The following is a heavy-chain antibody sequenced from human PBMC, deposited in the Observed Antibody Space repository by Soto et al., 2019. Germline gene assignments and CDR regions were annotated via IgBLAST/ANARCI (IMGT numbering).Heavy chain of an antibody. CDR1: GFTVTSNY. CDR3: ARDRYKDYSRYGSGGMDV. Sequence: EVQLVESGGGLVQPGGSLRLSCAASGFTVTSNYMSWVRQAPGKGLEWVSIIYSGGAMYYADSVKGRLTISRDISKNTLYLQMDSLRAEDTAVYDCARDRYKDYSRYGSGGMDVWGQGTTVTVSS. J-gene: IGHJ6*02. D-gene: IGHD3-10*01. CDR2: IYSGGAM. V-gene: IGHV3-66*01.